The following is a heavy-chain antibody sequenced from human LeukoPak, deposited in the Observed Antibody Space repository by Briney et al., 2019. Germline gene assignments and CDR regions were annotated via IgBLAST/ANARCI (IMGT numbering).Heavy chain of an antibody. Sequence: GGSLRLSCAASGFGFSSYWMSWVRQAPGKGLEWVANIKHDGSEKYYVDSVKGRFTISRDNTKKSLYLQMNSLGAEDTAVYYCARAAWDSSSWYVGYFDYWGQGTLVTVSS. V-gene: IGHV3-7*03. CDR1: GFGFSSYW. CDR2: IKHDGSEK. D-gene: IGHD6-13*01. CDR3: ARAAWDSSSWYVGYFDY. J-gene: IGHJ4*02.